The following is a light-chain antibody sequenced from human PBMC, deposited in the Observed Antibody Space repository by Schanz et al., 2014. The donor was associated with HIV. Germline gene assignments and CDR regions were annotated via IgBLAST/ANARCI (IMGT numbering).Light chain of an antibody. CDR2: ANS. J-gene: IGLJ3*02. CDR1: SSNIGAGYD. CDR3: QSYDSSLSSVV. Sequence: QSVLTQPPSVSGAPGQRVTISCTGSSSNIGAGYDVHWYQQVPGAAPKLLIYANSNRPSGVPDRFSGSKSGTSASLAITGLQAEDEADYYCQSYDSSLSSVVFGGGTKVTVL. V-gene: IGLV1-40*01.